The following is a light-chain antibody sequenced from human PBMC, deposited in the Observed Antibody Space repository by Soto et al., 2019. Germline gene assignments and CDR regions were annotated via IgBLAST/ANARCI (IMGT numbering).Light chain of an antibody. CDR1: QSISSN. CDR3: QQYENWPPLT. J-gene: IGKJ4*01. V-gene: IGKV3-15*01. Sequence: EIVMRQSPATLSVSPGERATLSCRASQSISSNLAWYQQKPGQAPRRLIFGASHRATDIPARFSGSRSGTEFTLPISSLQSEDFAVYYCQQYENWPPLTFGGGTKVEI. CDR2: GAS.